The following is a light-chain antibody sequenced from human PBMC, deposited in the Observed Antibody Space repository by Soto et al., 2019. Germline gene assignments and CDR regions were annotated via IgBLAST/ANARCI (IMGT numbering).Light chain of an antibody. CDR2: EVN. V-gene: IGLV2-8*01. Sequence: QSVLTQPPSASGSPGQSVTISCTGTSSDVGGYNYVSWYQQHPGKAPKLMIYEVNKRPSGVPDRFSGSKSGNTASLTVSGLQAEDEGDYYCSSHAGSKRVFGTGTRSPS. J-gene: IGLJ1*01. CDR1: SSDVGGYNY. CDR3: SSHAGSKRV.